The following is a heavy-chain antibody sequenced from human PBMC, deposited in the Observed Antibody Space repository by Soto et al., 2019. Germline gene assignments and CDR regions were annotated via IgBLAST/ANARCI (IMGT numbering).Heavy chain of an antibody. J-gene: IGHJ4*02. CDR2: IYYSGST. Sequence: QLQLQESGPGLVKPSETLSLTCTVSGGSISSSSYYWGWIRQPPGKGLEWIGSIYYSGSTYYNPSLKSRVTLSVHTSKTPFSLTLISVTAADTAVYYCARRGYSYGLFDYWGQGTLVTVSS. V-gene: IGHV4-39*01. D-gene: IGHD5-18*01. CDR1: GGSISSSSYY. CDR3: ARRGYSYGLFDY.